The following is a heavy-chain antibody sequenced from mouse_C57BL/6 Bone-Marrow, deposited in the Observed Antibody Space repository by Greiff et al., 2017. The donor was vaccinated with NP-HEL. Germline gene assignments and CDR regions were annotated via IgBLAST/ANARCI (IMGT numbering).Heavy chain of an antibody. CDR1: GYTFTDYE. CDR2: IDPETGGT. D-gene: IGHD1-1*02. V-gene: IGHV1-15*01. Sequence: QVQLQQSGAELVRPGASVTLSCKASGYTFTDYEMHWVKQTPVHGLEWIGAIDPETGGTAYNQKFKGKAILTADKSSSTAYMELRSLTSEDSAVYYCTRRPLGGLAMDYWGQGTSVTVSS. J-gene: IGHJ4*01. CDR3: TRRPLGGLAMDY.